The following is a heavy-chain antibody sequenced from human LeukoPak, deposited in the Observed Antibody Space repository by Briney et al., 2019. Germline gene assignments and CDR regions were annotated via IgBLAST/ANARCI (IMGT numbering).Heavy chain of an antibody. CDR3: AKKVITYYYGMDV. CDR1: GFTFSNYA. D-gene: IGHD2-21*01. J-gene: IGHJ6*02. Sequence: PGGSLRLSCAASGFTFSNYAMSWVRQAPGKGLEWVSGISGSGGATYYADSVKGRFTISRDNSKNTLYPQMSGLRAEDTAVYYCAKKVITYYYGMDVWGQGTTVTVSS. V-gene: IGHV3-23*01. CDR2: ISGSGGAT.